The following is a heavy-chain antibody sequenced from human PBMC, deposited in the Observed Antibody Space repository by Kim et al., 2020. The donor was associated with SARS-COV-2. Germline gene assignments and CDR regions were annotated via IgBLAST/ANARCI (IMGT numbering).Heavy chain of an antibody. CDR2: ISYDGSNK. V-gene: IGHV3-30-3*01. D-gene: IGHD3-10*01. CDR1: GFTFSSCA. Sequence: GGSLRLSCAASGFTFSSCAMHWVRQAPGKGLEWVAVISYDGSNKNYADSVKGRFTISRDNSKNTLYLQMNSLRAEDTALYYCARDQWSRLRGLTYSYYGMDVWGRGTPVTVSS. J-gene: IGHJ6*02. CDR3: ARDQWSRLRGLTYSYYGMDV.